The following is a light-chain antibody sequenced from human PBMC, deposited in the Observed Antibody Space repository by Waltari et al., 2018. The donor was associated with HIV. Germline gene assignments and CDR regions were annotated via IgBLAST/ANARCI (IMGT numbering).Light chain of an antibody. CDR3: SSFAGTNKL. J-gene: IGLJ2*01. CDR2: AVT. Sequence: QSALTQPPSASGSPGQSVNISCTGGDNNINDYNYFSWYQQHSDKPPKLIIFAVTKRPSGVPDRFSGSKSGNTASLFVSGLQPEDEATYFCSSFAGTNKLFGGGTKLTVL. V-gene: IGLV2-8*01. CDR1: DNNINDYNY.